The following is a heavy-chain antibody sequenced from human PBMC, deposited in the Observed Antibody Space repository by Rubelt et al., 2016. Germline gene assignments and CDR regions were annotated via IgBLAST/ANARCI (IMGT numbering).Heavy chain of an antibody. Sequence: EVQLVESGGGLVKPGESLRLSCAASGFTFTTGGMTWIRQAPGKGLEWVSTIVYSGDSQYYADSVKGRFTISRDNTRNSLFLQMNSLRADDTAIYYWARDGSEWSRDYWGQGTLVTVSS. V-gene: IGHV3-21*01. CDR1: GFTFTTGG. J-gene: IGHJ4*02. D-gene: IGHD3-3*01. CDR3: ARDGSEWSRDY. CDR2: IVYSGDSQ.